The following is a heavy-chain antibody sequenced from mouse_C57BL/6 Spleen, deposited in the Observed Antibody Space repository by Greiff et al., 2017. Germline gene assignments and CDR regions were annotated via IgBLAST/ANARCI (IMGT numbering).Heavy chain of an antibody. CDR2: ISNGGGST. CDR3: ARKDYGSTGDYAMDY. D-gene: IGHD1-1*01. Sequence: EVQVVESGGGLVQPGGSLKLSCAASGFTFSDYYMYWVRQTPEKRLEWVAYISNGGGSTYYPDTVKGRFTLSRDNAKNTLYLQMSRLKSEDEATYYCARKDYGSTGDYAMDYWGQGTTVTVSS. CDR1: GFTFSDYY. V-gene: IGHV5-12*01. J-gene: IGHJ4*01.